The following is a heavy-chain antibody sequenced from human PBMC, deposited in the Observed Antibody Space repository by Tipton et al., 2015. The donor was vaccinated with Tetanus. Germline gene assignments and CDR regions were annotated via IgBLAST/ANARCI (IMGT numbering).Heavy chain of an antibody. V-gene: IGHV3-7*01. Sequence: SLRLSCAASGFTFSSFWMSWVRQAPGKGLEWVANIRQDGGERYYVDSVKGRFTMSRDNAQNSLFLQMNSLRAEDTAVYYCVRDPERGALNYWGQGTRVTVSS. J-gene: IGHJ4*02. CDR3: VRDPERGALNY. CDR2: IRQDGGER. D-gene: IGHD1-26*01. CDR1: GFTFSSFW.